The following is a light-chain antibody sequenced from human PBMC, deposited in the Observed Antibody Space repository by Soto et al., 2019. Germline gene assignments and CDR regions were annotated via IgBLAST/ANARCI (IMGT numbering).Light chain of an antibody. CDR1: QSVSTY. Sequence: EIVLTQSPATLSLSPGERGTLSCRASQSVSTYLAWYQQKPGQAPRLLIYDASNRATAIPARFSGSGSGTDFTLTISYIDPEDFAFYYCQQHSDWVTFGGVTKVEI. CDR2: DAS. CDR3: QQHSDWVT. V-gene: IGKV3-11*01. J-gene: IGKJ4*01.